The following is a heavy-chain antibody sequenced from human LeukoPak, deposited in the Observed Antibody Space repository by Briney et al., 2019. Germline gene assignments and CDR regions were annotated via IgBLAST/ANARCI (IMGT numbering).Heavy chain of an antibody. CDR1: GGSFSGYY. J-gene: IGHJ6*03. CDR2: INHSGST. CDR3: AGQTVYCSSTSCYYYYYYMDV. V-gene: IGHV4-34*01. D-gene: IGHD2-2*01. Sequence: SETLSLTCAVYGGSFSGYYWSWIRQPPGKGLEWIGEINHSGSTNYNPSLKSRVTISVDTSKNQFSLKLSSVTAADTAVYYCAGQTVYCSSTSCYYYYYYMDVWGKGTTVTVSS.